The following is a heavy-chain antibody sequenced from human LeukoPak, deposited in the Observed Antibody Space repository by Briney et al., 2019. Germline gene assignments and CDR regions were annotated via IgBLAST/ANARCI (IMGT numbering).Heavy chain of an antibody. CDR2: IYYSGST. D-gene: IGHD6-13*01. J-gene: IGHJ4*02. Sequence: SETLSLTCTVSGGSISSYYRSWIRQPPGKGLEWIGYIYYSGSTNYNPSLRSRVTISVDTSKNQFSLKLSSVTAADTAVYYCARASGYSSSWYPDYWGQGTLVTVSS. V-gene: IGHV4-59*01. CDR1: GGSISSYY. CDR3: ARASGYSSSWYPDY.